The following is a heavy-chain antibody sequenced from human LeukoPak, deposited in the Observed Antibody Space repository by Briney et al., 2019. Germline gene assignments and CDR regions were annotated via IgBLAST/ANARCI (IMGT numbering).Heavy chain of an antibody. D-gene: IGHD3-10*01. V-gene: IGHV1-46*01. Sequence: ASVKVSCKASGYTFTSYYMHWVRQAPGQGLEWMGIINPSGGSTSYAQKFQGRVTMTRDTSTSTVYMELSSLRSEDTAVYYCARDAMVRGLIEGGRWEENNYYYMDVWGKGTTVTISS. CDR3: ARDAMVRGLIEGGRWEENNYYYMDV. CDR2: INPSGGST. J-gene: IGHJ6*03. CDR1: GYTFTSYY.